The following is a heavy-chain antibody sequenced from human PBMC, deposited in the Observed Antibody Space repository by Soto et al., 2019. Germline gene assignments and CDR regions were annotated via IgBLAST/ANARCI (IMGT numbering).Heavy chain of an antibody. Sequence: PGGALRLSCSASAFTFSSYAMHWVRAAPGKGLEYVSAISSTGGSTYYADTVKGRFTISRDNSKNTLYLQMSSLRAEDTAVYYCLSGMFGGVIVNKASVRIDYWGQGTLVTVSS. V-gene: IGHV3-64D*08. J-gene: IGHJ4*02. D-gene: IGHD3-16*02. CDR2: ISSTGGST. CDR1: AFTFSSYA. CDR3: LSGMFGGVIVNKASVRIDY.